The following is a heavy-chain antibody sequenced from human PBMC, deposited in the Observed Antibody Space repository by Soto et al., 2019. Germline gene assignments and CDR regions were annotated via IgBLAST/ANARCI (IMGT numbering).Heavy chain of an antibody. CDR1: GGSISSSNW. CDR3: ARVRCSSTSCYTDNFDY. D-gene: IGHD2-2*02. V-gene: IGHV4-4*02. J-gene: IGHJ4*02. Sequence: QVQLQESGPGLVKPSGTLSLTCAVSGGSISSSNWWSWVRQPPGKGLEWIGEIYHSGSTNYNPSLRSRVTISVDQSKNQFSLKLSSVTAADTDVYYCARVRCSSTSCYTDNFDYWGQGTLVTVSS. CDR2: IYHSGST.